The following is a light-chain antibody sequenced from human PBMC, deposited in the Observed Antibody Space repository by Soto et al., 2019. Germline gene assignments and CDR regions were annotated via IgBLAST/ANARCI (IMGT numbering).Light chain of an antibody. CDR1: XSVTSY. Sequence: SPATLSLSPXXXXTLSXXXXXSVTSYLAWYQQKPGQAPRLLIYGASNRATGIPARFSAFGSRTDFTLTISSLEPEDFAVYYCQQRSNWPFTFGPGTKVDLK. V-gene: IGKV3-11*01. CDR2: GAS. J-gene: IGKJ3*01. CDR3: QQRSNWPFT.